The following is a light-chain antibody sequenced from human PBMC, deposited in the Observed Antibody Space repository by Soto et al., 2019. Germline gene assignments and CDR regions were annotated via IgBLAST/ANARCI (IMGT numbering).Light chain of an antibody. CDR2: DAS. CDR3: QQHSNWVT. J-gene: IGKJ4*01. V-gene: IGKV3-11*01. Sequence: EIVLTQSPATLSLSPGERATLSCRASQSVSSYLAWYQQKPGQAPRLLISDASNRATGIPARFSGSGSGTDFTLTISSLEPEDFAVYYCQQHSNWVTFGGGTKVEIK. CDR1: QSVSSY.